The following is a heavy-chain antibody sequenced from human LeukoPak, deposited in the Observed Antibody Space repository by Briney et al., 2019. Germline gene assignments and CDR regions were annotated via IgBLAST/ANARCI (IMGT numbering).Heavy chain of an antibody. CDR1: GYTFTSYD. D-gene: IGHD2-15*01. CDR3: ARMVVAATHYYYYYYMDV. J-gene: IGHJ6*03. V-gene: IGHV1-8*01. Sequence: ASVKVSCKASGYTFTSYDINWVRQATGQGLEWMGWMNPNRGNTGYAQKFQGRVTMTRNTSISTAYMELSSLRSEDTAVYYCARMVVAATHYYYYYYMDVWGKGTTVTISS. CDR2: MNPNRGNT.